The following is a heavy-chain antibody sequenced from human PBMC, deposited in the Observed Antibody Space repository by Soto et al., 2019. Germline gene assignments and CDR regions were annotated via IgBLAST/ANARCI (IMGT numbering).Heavy chain of an antibody. CDR2: IYHSGST. J-gene: IGHJ4*02. CDR1: GGPISSGGYS. V-gene: IGHV4-30-2*01. Sequence: PSETLSLTCAVSGGPISSGGYSWSWIRQPPGKGLEWIGYIYHSGSTYYNPSLKSRVTISVDRSKNQFSLKLSSVTAADTAVYYCARHCGGDCHGNFDYWGQGTLVTVSS. D-gene: IGHD2-21*02. CDR3: ARHCGGDCHGNFDY.